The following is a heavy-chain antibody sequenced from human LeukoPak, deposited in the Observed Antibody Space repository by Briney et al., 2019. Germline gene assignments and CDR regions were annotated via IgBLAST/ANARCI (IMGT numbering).Heavy chain of an antibody. CDR3: ARVMYSNADPRDSHAFDI. V-gene: IGHV3-30-3*01. CDR2: ISYDRSNK. D-gene: IGHD2-21*01. CDR1: GFTFSSYA. J-gene: IGHJ3*02. Sequence: PGRSLRLSCAASGFTFSSYAMHWVRQAPGKGLEWVTVISYDRSNKYYADSVKGRFTISRDNSKNTLYLQMNSLRAEDTAVYYCARVMYSNADPRDSHAFDIWGQGTMVTVSS.